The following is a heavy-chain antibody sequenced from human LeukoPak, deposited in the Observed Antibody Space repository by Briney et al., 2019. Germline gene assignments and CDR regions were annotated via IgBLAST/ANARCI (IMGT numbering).Heavy chain of an antibody. V-gene: IGHV1-18*04. CDR3: ARSHSGSLRAPFDY. CDR1: GYTFTNYG. J-gene: IGHJ4*02. D-gene: IGHD3-22*01. CDR2: ISAINGKT. Sequence: ASVKVSCKASGYTFTNYGFIWVRQAPGQGLECLGWISAINGKTNYAQKVQGRVTMTTDTSTSTAYMELRSLRSDDTAVYYCARSHSGSLRAPFDYWGQGTLVTVSS.